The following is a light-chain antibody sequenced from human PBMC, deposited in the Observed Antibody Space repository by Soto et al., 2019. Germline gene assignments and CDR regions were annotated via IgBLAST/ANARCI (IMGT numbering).Light chain of an antibody. CDR3: QQYNKWPPVT. V-gene: IGKV3-15*01. J-gene: IGKJ3*01. Sequence: EIVMAQAPATLSVSPGERATLSCRASQSVYNNLAWYQQKPGQSPSLLIYVAATRATGIPARFSGSGSGTEFPLTISRLQSEDFAISFCQQYNKWPPVTFGTGTKVDIK. CDR2: VAA. CDR1: QSVYNN.